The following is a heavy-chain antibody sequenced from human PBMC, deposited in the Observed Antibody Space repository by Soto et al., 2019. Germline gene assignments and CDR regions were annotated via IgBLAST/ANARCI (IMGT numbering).Heavy chain of an antibody. Sequence: SETLSLTCAVYGGSFSGYYWSWIRQPPGKGLEWIGEINHSGSTNYNPSLKSRVTISVDTSKNQFSLKLSSVTAADTAVYYCVRDWRYWMLVWGKTISVTGSS. D-gene: IGHD2-8*02. CDR3: VRDWRYWMLV. CDR1: GGSFSGYY. V-gene: IGHV4-34*01. J-gene: IGHJ6*04. CDR2: INHSGST.